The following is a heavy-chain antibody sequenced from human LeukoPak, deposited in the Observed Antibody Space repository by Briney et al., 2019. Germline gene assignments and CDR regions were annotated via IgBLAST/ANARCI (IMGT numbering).Heavy chain of an antibody. CDR3: ASYSRGGGWQRPNYYYYYGMDV. Sequence: TGESLKISCKGSGYRFTNYWIGWVRQMPGKGLEWMGIIYPGDSDTRYSPSFQGQVTISADKSISTAYLQWSSLKASDTAMYYCASYSRGGGWQRPNYYYYYGMDVWGQGTTVTVSS. J-gene: IGHJ6*02. D-gene: IGHD6-19*01. CDR2: IYPGDSDT. CDR1: GYRFTNYW. V-gene: IGHV5-51*01.